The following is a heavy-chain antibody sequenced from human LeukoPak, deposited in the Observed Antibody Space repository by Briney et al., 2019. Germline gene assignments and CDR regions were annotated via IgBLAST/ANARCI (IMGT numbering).Heavy chain of an antibody. J-gene: IGHJ4*02. Sequence: SGTLSLTCTVSGGSISSYYWSWIRQPPGKGLEWIGYIYYSGSTNYNPSLKSRVTISVDTSKNQFSLKLSSVTAADTAVYYCARLDYGDYTLDYWGQGTLVTVSS. V-gene: IGHV4-59*08. D-gene: IGHD4-17*01. CDR3: ARLDYGDYTLDY. CDR2: IYYSGST. CDR1: GGSISSYY.